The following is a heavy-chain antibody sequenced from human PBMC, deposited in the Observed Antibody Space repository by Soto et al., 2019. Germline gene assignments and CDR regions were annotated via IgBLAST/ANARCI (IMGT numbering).Heavy chain of an antibody. V-gene: IGHV3-33*08. D-gene: IGHD1-26*01. CDR2: IWYDGSNK. CDR1: GFTFSSYG. J-gene: IGHJ4*02. Sequence: GGSMRLSCAASGFTFSSYGMHWVRQAPGKGLEWVAVIWYDGSNKYYADSVKGRFTISRDNSKNTLYLQMNSLRADDTAVYYCARDSGSFDYWGQGTLVTVSS. CDR3: ARDSGSFDY.